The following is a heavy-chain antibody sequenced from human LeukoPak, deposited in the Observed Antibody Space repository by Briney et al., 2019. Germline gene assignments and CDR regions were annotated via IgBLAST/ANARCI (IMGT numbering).Heavy chain of an antibody. J-gene: IGHJ4*02. V-gene: IGHV3-7*01. D-gene: IGHD1-1*01. CDR2: IKQDGSQK. CDR3: ARLFRDVTTFDY. CDR1: GFTLSTSW. Sequence: GGSLRLSCTASGFTLSTSWMSWVRQTPGRGLEWVASIKQDGSQKYYVDSVKGRFTISRDNVQNSLYLQMNSLRAEDTAVYYCARLFRDVTTFDYWGQGTLVTVSS.